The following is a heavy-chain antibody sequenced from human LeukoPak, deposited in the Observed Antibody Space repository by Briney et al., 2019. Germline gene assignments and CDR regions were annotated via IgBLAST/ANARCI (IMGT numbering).Heavy chain of an antibody. D-gene: IGHD1-1*01. CDR1: GGSLSSGSYY. J-gene: IGHJ3*02. CDR3: ARVTETYDPAFDI. V-gene: IGHV4-61*02. CDR2: IYTSGST. Sequence: PSETLSLTCTVSGGSLSSGSYYWSWIRQPAGKGLEWIGRIYTSGSTNYNPSLKSRVTISVDTSKNQFSLKLSSVTAADTAVYYCARVTETYDPAFDIWGQGTMVTVSS.